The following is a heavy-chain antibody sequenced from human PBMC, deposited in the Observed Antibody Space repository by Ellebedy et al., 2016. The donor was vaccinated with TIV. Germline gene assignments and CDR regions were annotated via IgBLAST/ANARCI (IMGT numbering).Heavy chain of an antibody. CDR3: ARAPRPAAPYYYGMDV. J-gene: IGHJ6*02. D-gene: IGHD2-2*01. CDR1: GGSISSYY. CDR2: IYYSGST. V-gene: IGHV4-59*01. Sequence: MPSETLSLTCTVSGGSISSYYWSWIRQPPGKGLEWIGYIYYSGSTNYNPSLKSRVTISVDTSKNQFSLKLSSVTAADTAVYYCARAPRPAAPYYYGMDVWGQGTTVTVSS.